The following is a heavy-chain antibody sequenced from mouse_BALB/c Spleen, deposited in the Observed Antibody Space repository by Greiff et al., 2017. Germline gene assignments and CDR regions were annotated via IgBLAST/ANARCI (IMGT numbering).Heavy chain of an antibody. D-gene: IGHD2-14*01. CDR3: ARVEVRPPY. V-gene: IGHV14-3*02. CDR1: GFNIKDTY. J-gene: IGHJ3*01. CDR2: IDPANGNT. Sequence: VQLKESGAELVKPGASVKLSCTASGFNIKDTYMHWVKQRPEQGLEWIGRIDPANGNTKYDPKFQGKATITADTSSNTAYLQLSSLTSEDTAVYYCARVEVRPPYWGQGTLVTVSA.